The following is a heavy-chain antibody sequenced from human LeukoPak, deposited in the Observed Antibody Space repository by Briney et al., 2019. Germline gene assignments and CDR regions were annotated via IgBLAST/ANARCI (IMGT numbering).Heavy chain of an antibody. CDR3: ARGRPQWLVHKGPYFDY. J-gene: IGHJ4*02. Sequence: SETLSLTCAVYGGSFSGYYWSWIRQPPGKGLEWIGEINHNGSTNYNPSLKSRVTISVDTSKNQFSLKLSSVTAADTAVYYCARGRPQWLVHKGPYFDYWGQGTLVTVSS. CDR1: GGSFSGYY. D-gene: IGHD6-19*01. V-gene: IGHV4-34*01. CDR2: INHNGST.